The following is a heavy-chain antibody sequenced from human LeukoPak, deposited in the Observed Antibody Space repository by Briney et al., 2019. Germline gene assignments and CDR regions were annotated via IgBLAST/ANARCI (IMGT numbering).Heavy chain of an antibody. D-gene: IGHD4-17*01. J-gene: IGHJ3*02. CDR1: GFTFNSYA. Sequence: GGSLRLSCAASGFTFNSYAMSWVRQAPGKGLEWVSELVIGGSGGTSGDSTYYADSVKGRFTISRDNSKNTVYLEMSSLRAEDAAVYYCAKDPNGDYVGAFDTWGQGTMVIVSS. V-gene: IGHV3-23*01. CDR2: IGGSGGTSGDST. CDR3: AKDPNGDYVGAFDT.